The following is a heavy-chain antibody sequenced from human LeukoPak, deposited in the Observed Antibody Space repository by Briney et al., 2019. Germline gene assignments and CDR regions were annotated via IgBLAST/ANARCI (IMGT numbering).Heavy chain of an antibody. CDR2: IKADGSEN. CDR1: GFTFSSYW. CDR3: ARHGWLYDSGTYYTFDP. D-gene: IGHD3-10*01. V-gene: IGHV3-7*01. Sequence: GGSLRLSCGASGFTFSSYWMSWVRQAPGKGLEWVANIKADGSENHYVGSVKGRFTISRDNTKNSLYLQMNSLRDEDTAVYYCARHGWLYDSGTYYTFDPWGQGTLVTVSS. J-gene: IGHJ5*02.